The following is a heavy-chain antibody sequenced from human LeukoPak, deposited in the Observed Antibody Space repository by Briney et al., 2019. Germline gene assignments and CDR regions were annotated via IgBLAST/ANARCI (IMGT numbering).Heavy chain of an antibody. CDR1: GGSFSGYY. CDR2: INHSGST. D-gene: IGHD3-16*01. Sequence: PSETLSLTCAVYGGSFSGYYWSWIRQPPGKGLEWIGEINHSGSTNYNPSLKSRVTISVDTSKNQFSLKLSSVTAADTAVYFCVRESGDLGKAYDSWGQGTRVTVS. V-gene: IGHV4-34*01. CDR3: VRESGDLGKAYDS. J-gene: IGHJ4*02.